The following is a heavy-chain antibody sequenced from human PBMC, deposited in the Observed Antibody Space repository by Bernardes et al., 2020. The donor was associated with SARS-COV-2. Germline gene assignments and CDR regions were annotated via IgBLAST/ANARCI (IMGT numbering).Heavy chain of an antibody. Sequence: ASVKVSCKASGYSFINYVVSWVRQAPGQGLEWMGWISTYNGNAKFGQKFQDRFTMTTDTSTSTAYMELRNLRSEDTAFYFCARDPQKYYYDSSQASYFDYWGQGTLVTVSS. CDR1: GYSFINYV. J-gene: IGHJ4*02. V-gene: IGHV1-18*01. D-gene: IGHD3-22*01. CDR2: ISTYNGNA. CDR3: ARDPQKYYYDSSQASYFDY.